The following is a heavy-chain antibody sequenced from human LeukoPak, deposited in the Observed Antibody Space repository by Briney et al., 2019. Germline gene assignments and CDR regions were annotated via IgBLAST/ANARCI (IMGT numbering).Heavy chain of an antibody. CDR3: ARVLGPSYYYGSGTNQNDY. CDR1: GFTFSSYS. V-gene: IGHV3-21*01. CDR2: ISSSSSYI. D-gene: IGHD3-10*01. Sequence: PGRSLRLSCAASGFTFSSYSMNWVRQAPGKGLEWVSSISSSSSYIYYADSVKGRFTISRDNAKNSLYLQMNSLRAEDTAVYYCARVLGPSYYYGSGTNQNDYWGQGTLVTVSS. J-gene: IGHJ4*02.